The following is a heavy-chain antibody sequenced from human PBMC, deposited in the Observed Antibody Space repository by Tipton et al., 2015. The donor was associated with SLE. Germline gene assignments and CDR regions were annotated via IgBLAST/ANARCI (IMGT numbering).Heavy chain of an antibody. CDR1: GFTFSSYS. D-gene: IGHD5-18*01. CDR3: ARDWVEVATADWYFDL. V-gene: IGHV3-21*01. CDR2: ISSSSSYI. Sequence: SLRLSCAASGFTFSSYSMNWVRQAPGKGLEWVSSISSSSSYIYYADSVKGRFTISRDNAMNSLYLQMNSLRAEDTAVYYCARDWVEVATADWYFDLWGRGALVTVSS. J-gene: IGHJ2*01.